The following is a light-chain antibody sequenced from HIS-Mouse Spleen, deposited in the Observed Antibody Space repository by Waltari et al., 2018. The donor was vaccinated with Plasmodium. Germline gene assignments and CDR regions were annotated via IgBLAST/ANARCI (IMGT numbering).Light chain of an antibody. J-gene: IGLJ3*02. V-gene: IGLV3-10*01. CDR3: YSTDSSGNHRV. CDR2: EDS. CDR1: ALPKKY. Sequence: SYELTQPPPVPVSPGQTARITCSGDALPKKYAYWYQQKSGQAPVLVICEDSKRPSGIPEGFAGSSSGTMATLTISGAQVGDEADYYCYSTDSSGNHRVFGGGTTLTVL.